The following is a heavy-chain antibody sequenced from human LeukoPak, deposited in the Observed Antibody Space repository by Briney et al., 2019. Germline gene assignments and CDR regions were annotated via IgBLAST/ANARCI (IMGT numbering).Heavy chain of an antibody. CDR2: IYYSGST. D-gene: IGHD5-24*01. V-gene: IGHV4-30-4*01. Sequence: KPSETLSLTCTVSGGSIRSGDYYWSWIRQPPGKGLEWIGYIYYSGSTHYNPSLKSRVSISLDTSKNQFSLKLTSVTAADTAVYYCARRDGYESFQHWGQGTLVIVSS. CDR3: ARRDGYESFQH. CDR1: GGSIRSGDYY. J-gene: IGHJ1*01.